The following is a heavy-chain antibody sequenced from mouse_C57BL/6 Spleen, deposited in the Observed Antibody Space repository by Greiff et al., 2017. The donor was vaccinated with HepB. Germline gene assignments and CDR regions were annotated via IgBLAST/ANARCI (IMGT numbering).Heavy chain of an antibody. D-gene: IGHD1-1*01. CDR3: ASGTTVYFDY. V-gene: IGHV3-6*01. J-gene: IGHJ2*01. CDR1: GYSITSGYY. Sequence: EVKLMESGPGLVKPSQSLSLTCSVTGYSITSGYYWNWIRQFPGNKLEWMGYISYDGSNNYNPSLKNRISITRDTSKNQFFLKLNSVTTEDTATYYCASGTTVYFDYWGQGTTLTVSS. CDR2: ISYDGSN.